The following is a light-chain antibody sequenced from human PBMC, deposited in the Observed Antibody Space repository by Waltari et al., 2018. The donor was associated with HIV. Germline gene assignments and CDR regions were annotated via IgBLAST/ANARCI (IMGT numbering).Light chain of an antibody. J-gene: IGLJ3*02. CDR2: EIN. CDR3: SSYKTYTPFRV. V-gene: IGLV2-23*02. Sequence: QSALTQPASVSGSPGPSITIPCTATGTDFGPYNLISWYQQHPNQAPKLIIFEINKRPSGISARFSGSMSANTASLTVSGLQPEDEAHYFCSSYKTYTPFRVFGGGTKLTVL. CDR1: GTDFGPYNL.